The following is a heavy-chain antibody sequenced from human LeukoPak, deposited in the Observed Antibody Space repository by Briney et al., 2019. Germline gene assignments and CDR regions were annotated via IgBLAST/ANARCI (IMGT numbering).Heavy chain of an antibody. V-gene: IGHV3-30*02. CDR1: GFTFNGFG. D-gene: IGHD1-26*01. J-gene: IGHJ4*02. Sequence: PGGSLRLSCAAPGFTFNGFGMHWVRQAPGKGLAWVAFIRCDGSNREYTDSVKGRFTISRDNSKNTLYLQMNSLRAEDTAVYYCARVVYSAHFDYWGQGTLVTVSS. CDR2: IRCDGSNR. CDR3: ARVVYSAHFDY.